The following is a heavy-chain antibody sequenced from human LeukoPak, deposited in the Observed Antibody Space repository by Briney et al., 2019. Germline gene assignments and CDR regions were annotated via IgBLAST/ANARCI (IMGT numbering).Heavy chain of an antibody. D-gene: IGHD2-2*02. CDR3: ARGGSIVVVPAAIPSDY. CDR2: INPSGGNT. J-gene: IGHJ4*02. V-gene: IGHV1-46*01. Sequence: ASVKVSCKASGYTFANYYIHWVRQAPGQGPEWMGIINPSGGNTTYAQKFQGRVTMTRDTSISTAYMELSRLRSDDTAVYYCARGGSIVVVPAAIPSDYWGQGTLVTVSS. CDR1: GYTFANYY.